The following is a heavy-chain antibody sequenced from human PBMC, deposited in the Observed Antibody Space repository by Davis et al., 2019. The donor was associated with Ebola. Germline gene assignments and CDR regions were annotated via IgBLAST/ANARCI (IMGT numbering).Heavy chain of an antibody. CDR2: IRNKANSYAT. D-gene: IGHD5-12*01. CDR3: TSRVATKEY. CDR1: GFTFSGSA. V-gene: IGHV3-73*01. Sequence: GESLKISCAASGFTFSGSAMHWVRQASGKGLEWVGRIRNKANSYATAYAASVKGRFTISRDDSKNTAYLQMNSLKTEDTAVYYCTSRVATKEYWGQGTLVTVSS. J-gene: IGHJ4*02.